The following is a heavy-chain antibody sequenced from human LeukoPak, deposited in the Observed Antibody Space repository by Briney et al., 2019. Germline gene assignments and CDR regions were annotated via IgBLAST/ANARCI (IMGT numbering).Heavy chain of an antibody. Sequence: PGGSLRLSCAASGFIVNSYAMSWVRQAPGKGLACVSLIYSDGVTQYADSVEGRFTISRDNSKNTLYLQMNSLRDEDTAVYFCARDRAEGKTWVEFDPWGQGTLVTVSS. CDR2: IYSDGVT. CDR1: GFIVNSYA. CDR3: ARDRAEGKTWVEFDP. V-gene: IGHV3-66*01. J-gene: IGHJ5*02.